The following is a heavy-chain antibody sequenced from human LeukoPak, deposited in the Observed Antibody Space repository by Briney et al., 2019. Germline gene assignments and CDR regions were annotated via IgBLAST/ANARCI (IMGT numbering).Heavy chain of an antibody. V-gene: IGHV1-46*01. Sequence: GSSVKVSCKASGGTFSSYAISWVRQAPGQGLEWMGMINPSGGSTTYAQKFQGRVTMTRDTSTSTVYMELSSLRSEDTAVYYCARGGLGPRENFDYWGQGTLVTVSS. D-gene: IGHD6-19*01. CDR1: GGTFSSYA. CDR2: INPSGGST. J-gene: IGHJ4*02. CDR3: ARGGLGPRENFDY.